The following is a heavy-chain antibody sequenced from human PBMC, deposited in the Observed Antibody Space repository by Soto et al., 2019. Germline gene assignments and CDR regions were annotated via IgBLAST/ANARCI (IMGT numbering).Heavy chain of an antibody. Sequence: LLESGGGLVQPGGSLRLSCAVSEFTFSRYAMCWVRQAAGKGLEWVSAISSSGVGTYYADSVKGRFTISRDNSKNTLYLQMNSLRAEDTAGYYCAPPGGSADYWGRGTLVTVSS. CDR1: EFTFSRYA. CDR2: ISSSGVGT. D-gene: IGHD6-19*01. CDR3: APPGGSADY. J-gene: IGHJ4*02. V-gene: IGHV3-23*01.